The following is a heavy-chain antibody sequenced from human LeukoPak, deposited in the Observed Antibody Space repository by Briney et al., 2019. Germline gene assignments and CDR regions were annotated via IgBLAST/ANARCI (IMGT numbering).Heavy chain of an antibody. CDR2: IFTSGSN. J-gene: IGHJ3*01. CDR3: VRHDYVRASDV. V-gene: IGHV4-4*07. Sequence: SETLSLTCTLSGGSISSYYWSWLRQPAGKGLQWIGRIFTSGSNNYNPSLKSRVTMSVDTCKNQFSLTLSSVTAADAAVYYCVRHDYVRASDVWGQGTMVTVSS. D-gene: IGHD3-10*02. CDR1: GGSISSYY.